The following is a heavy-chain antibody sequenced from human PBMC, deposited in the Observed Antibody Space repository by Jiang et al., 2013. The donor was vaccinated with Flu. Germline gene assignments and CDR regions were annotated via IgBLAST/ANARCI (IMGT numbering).Heavy chain of an antibody. V-gene: IGHV4-59*01. CDR2: IYYSGST. CDR3: ARSYYYGSGGLGFDY. Sequence: TCTVSGGSISSYYWSWIRQPPGKGLEWIGYIYYSGSTNYNPSLKSRVTISVDTSKNQFSLKLSSVTAADTAVYYCARSYYYGSGGLGFDYWGQGTLVTVSS. D-gene: IGHD3-10*01. J-gene: IGHJ4*02. CDR1: GGSISSYY.